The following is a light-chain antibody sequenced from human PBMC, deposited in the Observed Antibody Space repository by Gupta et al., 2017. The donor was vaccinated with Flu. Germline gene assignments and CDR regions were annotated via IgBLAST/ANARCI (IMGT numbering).Light chain of an antibody. Sequence: ILTPPPFPLSLSPGERATLSCRASRHVATYLAWYQQKPGQPPRLLIHDAAIRPSGSPARLSGSGAATDLXLTISGXEPEDYEFDFCQQRSNWHRPFSFGXGTKLEI. J-gene: IGKJ2*03. CDR1: RHVATY. CDR2: DAA. CDR3: QQRSNWHRPFS. V-gene: IGKV3D-11*01.